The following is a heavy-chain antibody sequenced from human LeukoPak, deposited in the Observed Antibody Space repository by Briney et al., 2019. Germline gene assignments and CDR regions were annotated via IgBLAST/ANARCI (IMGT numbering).Heavy chain of an antibody. CDR2: ISSSTSYI. J-gene: IGHJ4*02. CDR3: ARAGGSTVSHGDY. V-gene: IGHV3-21*01. Sequence: GGSLRLSCAASGFTFSSYSMNWIRQAPGKGLEWVSSISSSTSYIYYADSVKGRFTISKDNAKNSLYLQMNSLRAEDTAVYYCARAGGSTVSHGDYWGQGTLVTVSS. CDR1: GFTFSSYS. D-gene: IGHD4-17*01.